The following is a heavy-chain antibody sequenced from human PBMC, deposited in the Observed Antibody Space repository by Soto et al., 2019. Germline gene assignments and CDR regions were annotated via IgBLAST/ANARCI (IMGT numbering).Heavy chain of an antibody. CDR3: ARDNRSGGYCSSTSVYYYYYGMDF. J-gene: IGHJ6*02. Sequence: WGSLRLSCAASGFTVSSNYMSWVRQAPGKGLEWVSVIYSGGSTYYADSGKGRFTISRDNSKNTLYLQMNSLRAEDTAVYYCARDNRSGGYCSSTSVYYYYYGMDFWGQGTTVTVSS. CDR2: IYSGGST. V-gene: IGHV3-53*01. D-gene: IGHD2-2*01. CDR1: GFTVSSNY.